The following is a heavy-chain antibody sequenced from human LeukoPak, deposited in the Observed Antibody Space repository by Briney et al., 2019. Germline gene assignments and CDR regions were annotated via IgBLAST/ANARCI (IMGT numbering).Heavy chain of an antibody. V-gene: IGHV3-23*01. CDR1: RFIFSSYA. CDR2: ISGSGGSK. CDR3: ATDRSCINAVCHGDFDY. Sequence: GGSLRLSCAASRFIFSSYAMSWVRQAPGKGLEWVSTISGSGGSKYDADSVKGRFTISRDNSKNTVYLQLNSLRAEDPAVYYCATDRSCINAVCHGDFDYWGQGTLVTVSS. J-gene: IGHJ4*02. D-gene: IGHD2-8*01.